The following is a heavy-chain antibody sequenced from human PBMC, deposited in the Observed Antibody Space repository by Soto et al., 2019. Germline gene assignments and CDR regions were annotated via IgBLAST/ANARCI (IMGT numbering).Heavy chain of an antibody. CDR2: IYYSGST. D-gene: IGHD6-25*01. CDR3: ASAATMGDDAFDI. CDR1: GGSISSGGYY. V-gene: IGHV4-61*08. Sequence: SETLSLTCTVSGGSISSGGYYWSWIRQHPGKGLEWIGYIYYSGSTNYNPSLKSRVTISVDTSKNQFSLKLSSVTAADTAVYYCASAATMGDDAFDIWGQGTMVTVSS. J-gene: IGHJ3*02.